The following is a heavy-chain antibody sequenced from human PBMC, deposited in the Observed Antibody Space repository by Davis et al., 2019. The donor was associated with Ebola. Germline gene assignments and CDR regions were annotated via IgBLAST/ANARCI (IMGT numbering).Heavy chain of an antibody. CDR3: ARGRQLWSDKYDY. V-gene: IGHV3-23*01. Sequence: GESLKISCAASGFTFSSYWMHWVRQAPGKGLEWVSSISDTGDSTYYAASVKGRFTITRDNSKDTLFLQMNSLRDEDTAVYYCARGRQLWSDKYDYWGQGTLVTVSS. J-gene: IGHJ4*02. CDR1: GFTFSSYW. D-gene: IGHD5-18*01. CDR2: ISDTGDST.